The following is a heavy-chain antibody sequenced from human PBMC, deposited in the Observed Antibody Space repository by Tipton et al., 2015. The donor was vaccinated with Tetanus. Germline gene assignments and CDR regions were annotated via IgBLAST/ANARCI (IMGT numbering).Heavy chain of an antibody. J-gene: IGHJ4*02. CDR1: GFTVSSNF. D-gene: IGHD4-17*01. V-gene: IGHV3-53*01. Sequence: GSLRLSCAASGFTVSSNFMSWVRQAPGEGLEWVSIIYSGGTTYYADSVKGRFTISRDNSRNTLYLQMSSLGVEDTAVYYCTRTISNDYVAAWGQGTLVTVSS. CDR2: IYSGGTT. CDR3: TRTISNDYVAA.